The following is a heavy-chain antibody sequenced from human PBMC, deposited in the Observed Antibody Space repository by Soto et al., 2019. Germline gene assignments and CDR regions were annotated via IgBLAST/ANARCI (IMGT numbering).Heavy chain of an antibody. J-gene: IGHJ6*02. CDR3: ARDRSMAPPYYYGMDV. CDR1: GYTFTSYG. CDR2: ISAYNGNT. Sequence: ASVKVSCKASGYTFTSYGISWVRQAPGQGLEWMGWISAYNGNTNYAQKLQGRVTMTTDTSTSTAYMELRSLRAEDTAVYYCARDRSMAPPYYYGMDVWGQGTTVTVSS. D-gene: IGHD3-10*01. V-gene: IGHV1-18*01.